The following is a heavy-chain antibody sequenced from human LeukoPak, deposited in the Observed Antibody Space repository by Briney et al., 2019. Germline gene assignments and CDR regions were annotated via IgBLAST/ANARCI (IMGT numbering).Heavy chain of an antibody. CDR1: GGSISSGSYY. J-gene: IGHJ3*02. CDR3: ARGEGGATESGVFDI. CDR2: IYTTGST. Sequence: VKPSQTLSLTCTVSGGSISSGSYYWRWIRQPAGKGLEWIGRIYTTGSTNYNPSLQSRVTISLDTSKNQFSLKLSSVTAADTAMYYCARGEGGATESGVFDIWGQGTMVTVTS. V-gene: IGHV4-61*02. D-gene: IGHD1-26*01.